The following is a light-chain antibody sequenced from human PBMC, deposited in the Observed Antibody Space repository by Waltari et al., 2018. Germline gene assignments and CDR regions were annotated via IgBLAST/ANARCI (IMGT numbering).Light chain of an antibody. V-gene: IGLV1-44*01. Sequence: QSVLTQPPSASGTPGQRVTISCFGIRSNIGTNLVSWYLQVPGTAPKLLIYNNNQRPSGVPERFSGSKSGTSASLAISWLQSEDEAEYSCAAWDDSLEGWVFGGGTRLTVL. CDR3: AAWDDSLEGWV. CDR1: RSNIGTNL. J-gene: IGLJ3*02. CDR2: NNN.